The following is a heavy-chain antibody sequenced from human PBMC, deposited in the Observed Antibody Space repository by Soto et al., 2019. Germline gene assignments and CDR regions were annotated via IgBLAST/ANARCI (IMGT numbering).Heavy chain of an antibody. CDR2: IIPIFGTA. CDR3: ARGRGRWFGGHNWFDP. J-gene: IGHJ5*02. D-gene: IGHD3-10*01. CDR1: GGTFSSYA. Sequence: SVKVSCKASGGTFSSYAISLVRQAPGQGLEWMGGIIPIFGTANYAQKFQGRVTITADESTSTAYMELSSLRSEDTAVYYCARGRGRWFGGHNWFDPWGQGTMVTVSS. V-gene: IGHV1-69*13.